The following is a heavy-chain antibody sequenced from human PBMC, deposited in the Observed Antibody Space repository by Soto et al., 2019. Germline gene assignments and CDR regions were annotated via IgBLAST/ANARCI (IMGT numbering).Heavy chain of an antibody. CDR3: ARERGLIVVVPAASSTGY. V-gene: IGHV1-2*02. D-gene: IGHD2-2*01. CDR1: GYTFTNYY. J-gene: IGHJ4*02. Sequence: ALVKVSCKASGYTFTNYYMHWVRQAPGQGLEWIGWINPTSGGTTYAQKFQGRVTMTRDTSISTAYMYLNRLTSDDTAVYYCARERGLIVVVPAASSTGYWGQGTLVTVSS. CDR2: INPTSGGT.